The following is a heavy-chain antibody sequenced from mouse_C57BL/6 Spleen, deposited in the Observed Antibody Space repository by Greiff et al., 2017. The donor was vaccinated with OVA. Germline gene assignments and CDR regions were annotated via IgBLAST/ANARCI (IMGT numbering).Heavy chain of an antibody. V-gene: IGHV1-64*01. CDR2: IHPNSGST. CDR3: ARGRYYFGY. J-gene: IGHJ2*01. CDR1: GYTFTSYW. Sequence: QVQLQQPGAELVKPGASVKLSCKASGYTFTSYWMHWVKQRPGQGLEWIGMIHPNSGSTNYNEKFKSKATLTVDKSSSTAYMQLGSLTSEDSAVYYCARGRYYFGYWGQGTTLTVSS.